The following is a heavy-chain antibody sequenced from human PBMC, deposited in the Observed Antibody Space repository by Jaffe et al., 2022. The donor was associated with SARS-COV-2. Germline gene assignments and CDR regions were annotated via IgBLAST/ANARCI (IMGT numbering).Heavy chain of an antibody. CDR3: ARMEGAFDI. CDR1: GFTFSSYA. D-gene: IGHD3-3*01. V-gene: IGHV3-30*04. CDR2: ISYDGSNK. Sequence: QVQLVESGGGVVQPGRSLRLSCAASGFTFSSYAMHWVRQAPGKGLEWVAVISYDGSNKYYADSVKGRFTISRDNSKNTLYLQMNSLRAEDTAVYYCARMEGAFDIWGQGTMVTVSS. J-gene: IGHJ3*02.